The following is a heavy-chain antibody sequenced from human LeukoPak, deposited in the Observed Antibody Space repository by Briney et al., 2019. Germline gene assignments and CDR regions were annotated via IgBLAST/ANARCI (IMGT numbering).Heavy chain of an antibody. D-gene: IGHD3-22*01. CDR1: GGSFTDYY. Sequence: SETLSLTCAVYGGSFTDYYWNWIRQPPGKGLEWIGEINHSGITNYNPSLKSRVTILVDTSKKQFSLKLSSVTAADTAVYYCARSSESYDSSGYYSYYFDYWGQGTLVTVSS. CDR3: ARSSESYDSSGYYSYYFDY. V-gene: IGHV4-34*01. CDR2: INHSGIT. J-gene: IGHJ4*02.